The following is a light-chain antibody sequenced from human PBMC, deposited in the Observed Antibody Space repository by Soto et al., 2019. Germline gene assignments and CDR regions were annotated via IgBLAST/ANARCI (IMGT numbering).Light chain of an antibody. V-gene: IGLV2-14*01. CDR1: SSDVGGYNY. J-gene: IGLJ3*02. CDR3: SSYTSSSTPWV. CDR2: DVS. Sequence: HSVLTQPASVSGSPGQSITISCTGTSSDVGGYNYVSWYQQHPGKAPKLMIYDVSNRPSGVSNRLSGSKSGNTASLTISGLQAEDEADYYCSSYTSSSTPWVFGGGTKVTVL.